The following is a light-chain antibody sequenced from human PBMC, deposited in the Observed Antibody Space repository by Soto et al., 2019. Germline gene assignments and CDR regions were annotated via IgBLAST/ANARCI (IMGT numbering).Light chain of an antibody. CDR1: QSVSSN. J-gene: IGKJ1*01. V-gene: IGKV3-11*01. CDR3: QQRADWWT. Sequence: EVVFTQSPATLTVSPGERATLSRRASQSVSSNLAWYQQKPGQAPRLLIDDASNRATGIPARFSGSGSGTDFTLTISSLEPEDSAVYYCQQRADWWTFGQGTKVDIK. CDR2: DAS.